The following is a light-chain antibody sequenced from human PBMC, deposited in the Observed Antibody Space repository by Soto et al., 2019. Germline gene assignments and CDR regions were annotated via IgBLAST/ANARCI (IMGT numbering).Light chain of an antibody. CDR2: DVN. CDR1: SSDIGGYDY. V-gene: IGLV2-14*03. J-gene: IGLJ2*01. Sequence: QSVLTQPASVSGSPGQSITLSCTGTSSDIGGYDYVSWYQQHPGKAPKLIIFDVNHRPSGVSNRFSGSKSGNTATLSISGLHAEDEDDYDCTSYSSVSSNEVFGTGTKLTVL. CDR3: TSYSSVSSNEV.